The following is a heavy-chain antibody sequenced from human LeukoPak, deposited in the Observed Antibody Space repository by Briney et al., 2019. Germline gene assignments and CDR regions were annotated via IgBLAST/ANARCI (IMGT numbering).Heavy chain of an antibody. CDR3: AREFRGGYYFDY. CDR1: GGSFSGYY. V-gene: IGHV4-59*01. Sequence: SETLSLTCVVYGGSFSGYYWSWIRQPPGKGLEWIGYIYYSGSTNYNPSLKSRVTISVDTSKNQFSLKLSSVTAADTAVYYCAREFRGGYYFDYWGQGTLVTVSS. CDR2: IYYSGST. D-gene: IGHD1-14*01. J-gene: IGHJ4*02.